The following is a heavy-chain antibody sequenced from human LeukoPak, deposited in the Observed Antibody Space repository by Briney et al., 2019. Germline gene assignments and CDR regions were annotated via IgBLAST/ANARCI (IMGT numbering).Heavy chain of an antibody. CDR1: GGTFSSYA. CDR2: IIPIFGIA. V-gene: IGHV1-69*04. J-gene: IGHJ6*02. Sequence: SVKVSCKASGGTFSSYAISWVRQTPGQGLEWMGRIIPIFGIANYAQKFQGRVTITADKSTSTAYMELSSLRSEDTAVYYCARSAQYSSYYYGMDVWGQGTTVTVSS. D-gene: IGHD5-18*01. CDR3: ARSAQYSSYYYGMDV.